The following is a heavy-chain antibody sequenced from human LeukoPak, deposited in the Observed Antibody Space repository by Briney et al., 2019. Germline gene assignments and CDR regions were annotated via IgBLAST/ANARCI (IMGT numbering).Heavy chain of an antibody. D-gene: IGHD3-16*02. CDR1: GYTFTSYG. V-gene: IGHV1-18*01. J-gene: IGHJ4*02. Sequence: ASVKVSCKASGYTFTSYGISWVRQAPGQGLEWMGWISAYNGNTNYAQKLQGRVTMTTDTSTSTAYMELSSLRSDDTAVYYCARVDDMITFGGVIVTTPDYWGQGTLVTVSS. CDR3: ARVDDMITFGGVIVTTPDY. CDR2: ISAYNGNT.